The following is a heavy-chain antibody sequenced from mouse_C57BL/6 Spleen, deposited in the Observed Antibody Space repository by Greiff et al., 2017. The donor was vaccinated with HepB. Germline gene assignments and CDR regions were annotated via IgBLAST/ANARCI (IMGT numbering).Heavy chain of an antibody. CDR1: GYAFSSSW. J-gene: IGHJ1*01. Sequence: VQLQQSGPELVKPGASVKISCKASGYAFSSSWMNWVKQRPGKGLEWIGRIYPGDGDTNYNGKFKGKATLTADKSSSTAYMQLSSLTSEDSAVYFCSRGDPPWWYFEVWGAVTTVTVSS. V-gene: IGHV1-82*01. CDR2: IYPGDGDT. CDR3: SRGDPPWWYFEV.